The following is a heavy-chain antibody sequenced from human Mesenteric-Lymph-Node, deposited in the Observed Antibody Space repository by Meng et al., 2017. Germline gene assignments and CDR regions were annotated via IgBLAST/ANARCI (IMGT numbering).Heavy chain of an antibody. Sequence: GESLKISCAASGFTFSSYWMSWVRQAPGKGLEWVANIKQDGSEKYYVDSVKGRFTISRDNAKNSLYLQMNSLRAEDTAVYYCARDEWYSSGWLRYWGQGTLVT. J-gene: IGHJ4*02. CDR1: GFTFSSYW. V-gene: IGHV3-7*01. CDR3: ARDEWYSSGWLRY. CDR2: IKQDGSEK. D-gene: IGHD6-19*01.